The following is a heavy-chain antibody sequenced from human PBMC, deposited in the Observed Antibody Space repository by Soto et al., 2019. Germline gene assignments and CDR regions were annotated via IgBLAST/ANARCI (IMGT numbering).Heavy chain of an antibody. CDR2: IWYDGSNK. V-gene: IGHV3-33*01. J-gene: IGHJ4*02. D-gene: IGHD4-17*01. CDR1: GVNVRSYR. Sequence: GALRSSGAASGVNVRSYRMPWVRQAPGKGLEWVAVIWYDGSNKYYADSVKGRFTISRDNSKNTLYLQMNSLRAEDTAVYYCARDTADYVDYWGQGTLVTVSS. CDR3: ARDTADYVDY.